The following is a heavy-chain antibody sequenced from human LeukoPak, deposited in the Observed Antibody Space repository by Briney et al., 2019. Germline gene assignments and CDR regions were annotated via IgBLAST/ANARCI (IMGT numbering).Heavy chain of an antibody. CDR2: MYSGCSA. CDR1: GFTVSSNY. V-gene: IGHV3-53*01. D-gene: IGHD3-22*01. J-gene: IGHJ3*02. Sequence: GGSLRLSCAASGFTVSSNYMNWVRQAPGKGLEWVSVMYSGCSAYYSDSVKRRFTISTYNSKNTMYLQMNRLRAEYTAVYYCAGTYYYDKGSFDIWGQGTMVTVSS. CDR3: AGTYYYDKGSFDI.